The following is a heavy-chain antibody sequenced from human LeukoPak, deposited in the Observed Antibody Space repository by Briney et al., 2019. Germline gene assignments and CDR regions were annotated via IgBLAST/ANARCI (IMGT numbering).Heavy chain of an antibody. CDR1: GFSLSTSGVG. V-gene: IGHV2-5*02. Sequence: SGPTLVNPPQTLTLTFTFSGFSLSTSGVGVGWIRQPPGKALEWLALIYWDDDKRYSPSLKSRLTITKDTSKNQVVLTMANMDPVDTATYYCAHRHLSVRYFDLWGRGTLVTVSS. CDR3: AHRHLSVRYFDL. J-gene: IGHJ2*01. CDR2: IYWDDDK. D-gene: IGHD3-16*01.